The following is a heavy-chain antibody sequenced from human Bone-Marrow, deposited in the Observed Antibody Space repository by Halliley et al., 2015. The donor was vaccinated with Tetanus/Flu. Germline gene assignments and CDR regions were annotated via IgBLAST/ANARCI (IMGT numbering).Heavy chain of an antibody. J-gene: IGHJ6*02. CDR3: AKVIEGRISMLRGDPREYYYGMDV. D-gene: IGHD3-10*01. V-gene: IGHV3-30*18. CDR2: ISYDGSDK. Sequence: SLRLSCVASGFTFTDYGMHWVRQAPGKGLEWVAVISYDGSDKYYADPVKGRFTISRDNSKSTVYLEMNSLRVEDTAVYYCAKVIEGRISMLRGDPREYYYGMDVWGQGTTVTVSS. CDR1: GFTFTDYG.